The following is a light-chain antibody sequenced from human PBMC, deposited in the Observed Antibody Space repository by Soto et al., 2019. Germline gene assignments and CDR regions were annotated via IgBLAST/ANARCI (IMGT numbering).Light chain of an antibody. CDR1: SSNIGAGHD. V-gene: IGLV1-40*01. J-gene: IGLJ1*01. CDR3: SSYSSNNILSYV. CDR2: GNG. Sequence: QSVLTQPPSVSGAPGQRVTISCTGSSSNIGAGHDVHWYQQLPGTAPKLLIYGNGNRPSGVPDRFSGSKSGTSASLAITGLQAEDEADYYCSSYSSNNILSYVFGTGTKLTVL.